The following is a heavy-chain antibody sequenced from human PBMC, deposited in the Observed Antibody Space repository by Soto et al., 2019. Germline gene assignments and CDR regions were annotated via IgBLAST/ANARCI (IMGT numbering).Heavy chain of an antibody. CDR3: AGGLDTSGWSGGPDN. CDR2: IWYDGSNK. CDR1: GFTFSDFG. D-gene: IGHD6-19*01. Sequence: QVQLVESGGGVVQPGRSLRLSCAASGFTFSDFGMHWVRQAPGKGLEWVAVIWYDGSNKYYADSVKGRFTISRDNSKNTLYLQMNSLRVEDTAVYYCAGGLDTSGWSGGPDNWGQGTLVTVSS. J-gene: IGHJ4*02. V-gene: IGHV3-33*01.